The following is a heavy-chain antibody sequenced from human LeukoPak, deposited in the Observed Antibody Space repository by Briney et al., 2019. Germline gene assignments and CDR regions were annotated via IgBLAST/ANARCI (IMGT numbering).Heavy chain of an antibody. CDR3: ASTSSTNIDY. D-gene: IGHD2-2*01. J-gene: IGHJ4*02. CDR2: IIPIFGIA. Sequence: GSSVKVSCKASGGTFSSYAISWVRQAPGQGLEWMGRIIPIFGIANYAQKFQGRVTITADKSTSTAYMELSSLRSEDTAVYYCASTSSTNIDYWGQGTLVTVSS. CDR1: GGTFSSYA. V-gene: IGHV1-69*04.